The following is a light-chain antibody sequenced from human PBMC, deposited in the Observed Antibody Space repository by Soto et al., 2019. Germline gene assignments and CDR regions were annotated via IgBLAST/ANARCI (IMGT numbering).Light chain of an antibody. CDR2: DAS. CDR3: QQRSTWPPDT. Sequence: EIVLTQSPATLSLSPGERSTLSCRASQSVSSDLALYQQKPGQAPRLLIYDASNRATGIPARFSGSGSETDFTLTISSIQTQDFAVYYCQQRSTWPPDTFGQGTKLEIK. CDR1: QSVSSD. J-gene: IGKJ2*01. V-gene: IGKV3-11*01.